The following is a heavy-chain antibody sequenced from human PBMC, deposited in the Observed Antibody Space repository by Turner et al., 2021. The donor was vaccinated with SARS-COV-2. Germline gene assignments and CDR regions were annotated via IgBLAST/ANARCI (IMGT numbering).Heavy chain of an antibody. V-gene: IGHV3-30*18. CDR1: GFTFSSYG. J-gene: IGHJ4*02. Sequence: QVQLVESGGGVVQPGRSLRLSCADSGFTFSSYGMHWVRQAPGKGLEWVAVTSYDGSNKYYAYSVKGRFTISRDNSKNTLYLQMNSLRAEDTAVYYCAKQQGLYSNPMYYFDYWGQGTLVTVSS. D-gene: IGHD4-4*01. CDR2: TSYDGSNK. CDR3: AKQQGLYSNPMYYFDY.